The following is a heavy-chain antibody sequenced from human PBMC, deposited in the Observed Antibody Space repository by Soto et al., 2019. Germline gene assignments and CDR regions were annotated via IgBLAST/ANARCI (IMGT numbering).Heavy chain of an antibody. J-gene: IGHJ4*02. CDR3: AVPAAMIDY. V-gene: IGHV3-9*01. CDR2: ISWNSGSI. D-gene: IGHD2-2*01. Sequence: GGSLRLSCAASGFTFDDYAMHWVRQAPGKGLEWVSGISWNSGSIGYADSVKGRFTISRDNAKNSLYLQMNSLRAEDTALYYCAVPAAMIDYWGQGTLVTVSS. CDR1: GFTFDDYA.